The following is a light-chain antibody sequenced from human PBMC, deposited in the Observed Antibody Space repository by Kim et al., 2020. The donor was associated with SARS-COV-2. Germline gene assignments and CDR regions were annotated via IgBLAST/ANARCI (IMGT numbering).Light chain of an antibody. J-gene: IGKJ2*01. CDR1: QSVSSTN. Sequence: EIVLTQSPGTLSLSPGVRATLSCRASQSVSSTNLAWYQQKPGQAPRLLIYGASSRATGIPDRFSGSGSGTDFTLTISRLEPEDFAVYYCQQYGSSPYTFGQGTKLEI. CDR3: QQYGSSPYT. V-gene: IGKV3-20*01. CDR2: GAS.